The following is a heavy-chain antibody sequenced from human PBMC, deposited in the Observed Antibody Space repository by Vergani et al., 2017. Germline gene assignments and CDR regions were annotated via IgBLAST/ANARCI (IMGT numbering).Heavy chain of an antibody. CDR3: ASSAGTYDAFDI. Sequence: QVQLVESGGGVVQPGTSLRLSCAASGFTFSSYGMHWVRQAPGKGLEWMAVISYDGSNKYYADSVKGRFTISRDNSKNTLYLQMNSLRAEDTAVYYCASSAGTYDAFDIWGQGTMVSVSS. D-gene: IGHD1-7*01. V-gene: IGHV3-30*03. CDR1: GFTFSSYG. CDR2: ISYDGSNK. J-gene: IGHJ3*02.